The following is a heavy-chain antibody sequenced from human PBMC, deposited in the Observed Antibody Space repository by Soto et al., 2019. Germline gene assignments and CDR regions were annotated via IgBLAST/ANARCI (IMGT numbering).Heavy chain of an antibody. CDR1: GGSISSDY. V-gene: IGHV4-59*01. D-gene: IGHD3-16*02. J-gene: IGHJ4*02. CDR3: ARTVIGGFDY. CDR2: INYSRNT. Sequence: SLPCTVSGGSISSDYWIWIRQPPGKGLEWIAYINYSRNTNYNPSLKSRVAISGDTSKNQFSLKLSSVTAADTAVYYCARTVIGGFDYWGQGTLVTVSS.